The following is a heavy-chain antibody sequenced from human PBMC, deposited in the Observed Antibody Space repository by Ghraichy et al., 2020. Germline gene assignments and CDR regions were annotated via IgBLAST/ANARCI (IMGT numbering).Heavy chain of an antibody. V-gene: IGHV4-59*08. CDR3: ARLIVRPRVDL. CDR1: GVSISSFY. Sequence: SETLSLTCTVSGVSISSFYWSWVRQPPGKGLEWIGYISDSGSTNYNPSLKSRLTISVDTSKNQFSLRLSSVTAADTAVYFCARLIVRPRVDLWGQGTLVTVSS. CDR2: ISDSGST. J-gene: IGHJ5*02. D-gene: IGHD2/OR15-2a*01.